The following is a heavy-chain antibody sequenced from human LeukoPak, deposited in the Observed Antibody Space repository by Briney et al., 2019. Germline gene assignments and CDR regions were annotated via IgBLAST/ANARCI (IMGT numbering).Heavy chain of an antibody. J-gene: IGHJ4*02. Sequence: GGSLRLSCAASGFTFSDYAMIWVRQAPGKGLEWVSAISSSGGGTYYAGSVKGRSTISRDNSRNTLYLQMNSLRAEDTAIYYCAKLTSGSYSGYWGQGTLVTVSS. V-gene: IGHV3-23*01. CDR2: ISSSGGGT. D-gene: IGHD3-10*01. CDR3: AKLTSGSYSGY. CDR1: GFTFSDYA.